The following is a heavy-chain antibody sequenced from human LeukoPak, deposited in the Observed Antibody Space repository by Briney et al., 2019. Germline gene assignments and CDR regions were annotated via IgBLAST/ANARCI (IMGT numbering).Heavy chain of an antibody. CDR1: GFTFDDYA. CDR2: ISWNSGNI. J-gene: IGHJ4*02. Sequence: GGSLRLSCAASGFTFDDYAMHWVRQAPGKGLEWVSGISWNSGNIGYADSVKGRFTISRDNAKNSLYLQMNSLRAEDTALYYCAKDSGSYHHTKFDYWGQGTLVTVSS. V-gene: IGHV3-9*01. D-gene: IGHD1-26*01. CDR3: AKDSGSYHHTKFDY.